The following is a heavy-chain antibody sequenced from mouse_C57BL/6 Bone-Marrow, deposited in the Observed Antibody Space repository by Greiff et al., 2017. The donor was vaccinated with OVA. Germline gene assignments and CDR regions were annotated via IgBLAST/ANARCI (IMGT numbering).Heavy chain of an antibody. D-gene: IGHD1-1*01. J-gene: IGHJ2*01. CDR3: ARFYCDSSYDDY. CDR1: GYTFTSYC. V-gene: IGHV1-55*01. CDR2: IYPGSGST. Sequence: QVQLQQPGAELVKPGASVKMSCKASGYTFTSYCITWVKQSPGQGLEWIGDIYPGSGSTNYTEKFKSKATLTVDTSSSTAYMQLSSLTSEDSAVYYCARFYCDSSYDDYWGQGTTLTVSS.